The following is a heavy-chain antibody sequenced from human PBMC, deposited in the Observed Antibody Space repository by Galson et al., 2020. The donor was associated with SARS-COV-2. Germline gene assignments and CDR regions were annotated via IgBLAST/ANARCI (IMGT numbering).Heavy chain of an antibody. V-gene: IGHV1-8*01. D-gene: IGHD6-13*01. CDR2: MNPNSGTT. Sequence: ASVKVTCKASGYTFTSYHINCVRQPTAQGLEWMGWMNPNSGTTGYAQKFQGRVTMTRNTSISTANMELSSLRSEETAVDYCARGKIVAAGTDWYFDVWGRGTLVTVSS. CDR3: ARGKIVAAGTDWYFDV. J-gene: IGHJ2*01. CDR1: GYTFTSYH.